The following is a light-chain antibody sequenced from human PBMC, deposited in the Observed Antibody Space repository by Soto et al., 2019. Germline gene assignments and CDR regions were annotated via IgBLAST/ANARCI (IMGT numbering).Light chain of an antibody. Sequence: EIVLTQSPGTLSLSTGERATLSCRASQSVSSSYVAWYQQKPGQAPRLLIDGASNRPTGIPERFSGSGSGTDFTLTISRLDTEDFAVYYCQQYDSSYTFGQGTELEIK. CDR2: GAS. V-gene: IGKV3-20*01. CDR3: QQYDSSYT. CDR1: QSVSSSY. J-gene: IGKJ2*01.